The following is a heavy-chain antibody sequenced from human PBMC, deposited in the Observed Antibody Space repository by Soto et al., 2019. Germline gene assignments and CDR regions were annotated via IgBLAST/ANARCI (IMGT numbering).Heavy chain of an antibody. J-gene: IGHJ5*02. D-gene: IGHD6-13*01. CDR2: ISPFNGHT. V-gene: IGHV1-18*01. Sequence: ASVKVSCKTSGYTFINFGIGWVRQASGQGLEWMGWISPFNGHTHYAQKFQGRVSLTTDTSTSTAFLELRSLTYDDTAVYYCAREPPRATAGLNYFDPWGQGTLVTVSS. CDR1: GYTFINFG. CDR3: AREPPRATAGLNYFDP.